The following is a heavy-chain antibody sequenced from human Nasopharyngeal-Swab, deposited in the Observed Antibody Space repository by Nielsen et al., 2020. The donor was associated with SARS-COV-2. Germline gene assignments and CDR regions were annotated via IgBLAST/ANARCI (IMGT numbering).Heavy chain of an antibody. CDR3: ARRWDYYDSSGYYYGLSPIDY. V-gene: IGHV3-7*01. Sequence: GGSLRLSCAASGFTFSSYWMSWVRQAPGKGLEWVANIKQDGSEKYCVDSVKGRFTISRDNAKNSLYLQMNSLRAEDTAVYYCARRWDYYDSSGYYYGLSPIDYWGQGTLFTVSS. CDR1: GFTFSSYW. CDR2: IKQDGSEK. D-gene: IGHD3-22*01. J-gene: IGHJ4*02.